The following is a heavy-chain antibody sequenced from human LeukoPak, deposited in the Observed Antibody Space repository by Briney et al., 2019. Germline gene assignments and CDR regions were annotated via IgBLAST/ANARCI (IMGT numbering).Heavy chain of an antibody. CDR1: GYTFTSYG. Sequence: ASVKVSCKASGYTFTSYGISWVRQAPGQGLEWMGWISAYNGNTNYAQKLQGRVTMTTDTSTSTAYMELRSLRSDDTAVYYCARDLGDYDSSGYHRGYYYYYMDVWGKGTTVTVSS. J-gene: IGHJ6*03. CDR3: ARDLGDYDSSGYHRGYYYYYMDV. D-gene: IGHD3-22*01. CDR2: ISAYNGNT. V-gene: IGHV1-18*01.